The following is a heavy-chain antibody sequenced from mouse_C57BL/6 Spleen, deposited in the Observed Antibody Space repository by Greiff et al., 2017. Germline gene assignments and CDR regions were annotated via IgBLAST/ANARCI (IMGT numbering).Heavy chain of an antibody. CDR1: GFTFSDYY. Sequence: EVKLMESEGGLVQPGSSMKLSCTASGFTFSDYYMAWVRQVPEKGLEWVANINYDGSSTYYLDSLKSRFIISRDNAKNILYLQMSSLKSEDTATYYCARGGYYGSSYGPFDYWGQGNTLTVSS. CDR2: INYDGSST. CDR3: ARGGYYGSSYGPFDY. J-gene: IGHJ2*01. D-gene: IGHD1-1*01. V-gene: IGHV5-16*01.